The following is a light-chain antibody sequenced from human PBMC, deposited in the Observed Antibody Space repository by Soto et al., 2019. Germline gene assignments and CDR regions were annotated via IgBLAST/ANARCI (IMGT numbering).Light chain of an antibody. J-gene: IGLJ3*02. CDR2: EVT. CDR1: SSDVGGYNY. Sequence: QSVLTQPPSASGSPGQSVTISCTGTSSDVGGYNYVSWYQQHPGKAPKLIIYEVTKRPSGVPDRFSGSKSGNTASLTVSGLQAEDEADYYCSSHAGIINVVFGGGTKVNVL. CDR3: SSHAGIINVV. V-gene: IGLV2-8*01.